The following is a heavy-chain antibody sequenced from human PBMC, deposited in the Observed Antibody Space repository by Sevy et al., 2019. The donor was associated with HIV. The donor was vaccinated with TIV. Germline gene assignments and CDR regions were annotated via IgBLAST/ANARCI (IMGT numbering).Heavy chain of an antibody. CDR1: GFTFRSYW. D-gene: IGHD3-22*01. CDR2: IKEDGREK. CDR3: ARVTEYYDSNNYGVFDY. Sequence: GGSLRLSCAASGFTFRSYWMSWVRQAPGKGLEWVANIKEDGREKYYVDSVKGRVTISRDNAKNSLYLKMNSLRAEDTAVYYCARVTEYYDSNNYGVFDYWGQGTLVTVSS. J-gene: IGHJ4*02. V-gene: IGHV3-7*01.